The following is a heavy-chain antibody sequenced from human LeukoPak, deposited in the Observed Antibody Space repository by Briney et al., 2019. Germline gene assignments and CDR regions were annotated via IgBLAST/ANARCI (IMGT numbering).Heavy chain of an antibody. CDR3: ARGATVTSPLDY. J-gene: IGHJ4*02. D-gene: IGHD4-17*01. V-gene: IGHV3-48*02. Sequence: GGSLRLPCAASGFTFSTYSMNWVRQAPGKGLEWVSYISSRSSSMSYSFSVKGRFIISRDNAKNSLYLQMNRLRDEDTAVYFCARGATVTSPLDYWGQGTLVTVSS. CDR1: GFTFSTYS. CDR2: ISSRSSSM.